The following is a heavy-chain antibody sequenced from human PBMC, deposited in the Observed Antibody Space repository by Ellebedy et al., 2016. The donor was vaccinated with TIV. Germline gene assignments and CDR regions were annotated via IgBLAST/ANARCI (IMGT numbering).Heavy chain of an antibody. CDR2: ISWNSGSI. Sequence: SLKISXAASGFTFDDYAMHWVRQAPGKGLEWVSGISWNSGSIGYADSVKGRFTISRDNAKNSLYLQMNSLRAEDTALYYCAKVAWSSARYYQYGMDVWGQGTTVTVSS. J-gene: IGHJ6*02. CDR3: AKVAWSSARYYQYGMDV. D-gene: IGHD6-19*01. CDR1: GFTFDDYA. V-gene: IGHV3-9*01.